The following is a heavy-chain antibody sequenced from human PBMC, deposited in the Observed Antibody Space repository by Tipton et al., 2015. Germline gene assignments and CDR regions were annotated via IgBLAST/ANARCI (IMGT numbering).Heavy chain of an antibody. CDR1: SDSISKYY. D-gene: IGHD4-23*01. CDR3: ARARGRHGGLFDS. V-gene: IGHV4-59*01. Sequence: TLSLTCSVSSDSISKYYWSWIRQPPGKELEWIGYIQYSGSTNYNPSLKSRVTISVDTSKTQFSLKMSSVTASDTAVYYCARARGRHGGLFDSWGQGNVVPVSS. J-gene: IGHJ4*02. CDR2: IQYSGST.